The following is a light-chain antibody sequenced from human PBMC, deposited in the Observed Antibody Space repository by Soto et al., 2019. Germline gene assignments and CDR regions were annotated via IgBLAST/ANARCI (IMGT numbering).Light chain of an antibody. J-gene: IGKJ1*01. CDR3: MQSTQLRT. Sequence: DIVMTQTPLSSPVTLGQPASISCRSSQSLLHSDGNTYLSWLQQRPGQPPRLLIYQISKRFSGVPDRFSGSGAGTDFTLKISRVESEDVGIYYCMQSTQLRTFXQGTKV. CDR2: QIS. V-gene: IGKV2-24*01. CDR1: QSLLHSDGNTY.